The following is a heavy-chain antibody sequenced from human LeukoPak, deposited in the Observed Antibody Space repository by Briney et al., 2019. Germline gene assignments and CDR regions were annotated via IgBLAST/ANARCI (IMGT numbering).Heavy chain of an antibody. D-gene: IGHD3-10*01. CDR3: AKEYKGGSGSYDY. V-gene: IGHV1-2*02. J-gene: IGHJ4*02. CDR1: GYTFTGYY. CDR2: INPNSGGT. Sequence: GASVKVSCKASGYTFTGYYMHWVRQAPGQGLEWMGWINPNSGGTNYAQKFQGRVTMTRDTSISTAYMELSRLRSDDTAVYYCAKEYKGGSGSYDYWGQGTLVTVSS.